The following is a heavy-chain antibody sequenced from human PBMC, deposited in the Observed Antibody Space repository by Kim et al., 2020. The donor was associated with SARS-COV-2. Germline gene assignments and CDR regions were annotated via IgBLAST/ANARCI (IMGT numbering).Heavy chain of an antibody. V-gene: IGHV3-74*01. Sequence: SCADSVKGLFPIPRGNAKNTLYLQMNSLRAEDTAVYYCASEWTYGSGMDVWGQGTTVTVSS. D-gene: IGHD3-10*01. CDR3: ASEWTYGSGMDV. J-gene: IGHJ6*02.